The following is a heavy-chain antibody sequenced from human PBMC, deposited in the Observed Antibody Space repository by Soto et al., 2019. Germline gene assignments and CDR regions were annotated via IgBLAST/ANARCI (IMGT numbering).Heavy chain of an antibody. D-gene: IGHD3-22*01. CDR1: GYSFAGYW. Sequence: GESLKIYCKGSGYSFAGYWITWVRQKPGKGLEWMGRIDPSDSQTYYSPSFRGHVTISVTKSITTVFLQWSSLRASDTAMYYCARQIYDSDTGPNFQYYFDSWGQGTPVTVSS. CDR2: IDPSDSQT. CDR3: ARQIYDSDTGPNFQYYFDS. J-gene: IGHJ4*02. V-gene: IGHV5-10-1*01.